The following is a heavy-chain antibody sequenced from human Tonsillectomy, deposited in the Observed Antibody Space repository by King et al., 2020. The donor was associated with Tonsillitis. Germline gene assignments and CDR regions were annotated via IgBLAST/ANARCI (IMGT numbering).Heavy chain of an antibody. Sequence: VQLVESGGGLVQSGGSMRLSCAASGFTFSNYWMHWVRQAPGKGLVWVSRIKGDGTRPTYADSVEGRFTISRDNAKNTLYLQMHSLRAEDTAVYYCARSPKTGVDYYYMDVWGKGTTVTVSS. CDR1: GFTFSNYW. CDR2: IKGDGTRP. J-gene: IGHJ6*03. D-gene: IGHD7-27*01. V-gene: IGHV3-74*01. CDR3: ARSPKTGVDYYYMDV.